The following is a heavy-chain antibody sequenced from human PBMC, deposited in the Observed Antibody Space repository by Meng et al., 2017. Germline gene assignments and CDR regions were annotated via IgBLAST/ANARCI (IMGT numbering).Heavy chain of an antibody. Sequence: SLIISCASSGFTFSSYAMHWVRQAPGKGLEWVAVISYDGSNKYYADSVKGRFTISRDNSKNTLYLQMNSLRAEDTAVYYCARESLTLFDSWGQGTLVTVSS. CDR2: ISYDGSNK. J-gene: IGHJ4*02. V-gene: IGHV3-30*04. CDR1: GFTFSSYA. CDR3: ARESLTLFDS.